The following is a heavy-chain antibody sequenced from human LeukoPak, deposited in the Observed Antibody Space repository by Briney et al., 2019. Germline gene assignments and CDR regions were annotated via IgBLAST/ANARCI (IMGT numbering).Heavy chain of an antibody. D-gene: IGHD5-12*01. V-gene: IGHV1-2*02. J-gene: IGHJ4*02. CDR2: INPNSGGT. CDR1: GYTFTGYY. Sequence: ASVKVSCKASGYTFTGYYIHWVRQAPGQGLEWMGWINPNSGGTNYAQKFQGRVTMTRDTSISTAYMELSRLRSDDTAVYYCARVEVATTNHPPYDYWGQGTLVTVSS. CDR3: ARVEVATTNHPPYDY.